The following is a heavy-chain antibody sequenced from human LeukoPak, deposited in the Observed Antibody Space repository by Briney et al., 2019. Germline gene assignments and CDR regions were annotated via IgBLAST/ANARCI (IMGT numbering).Heavy chain of an antibody. CDR2: INHSGST. D-gene: IGHD3-10*01. J-gene: IGHJ5*02. CDR1: GGSFSGYY. Sequence: SETLSLTCAVYGGSFSGYYWSWIRQPPGKGLEWIGEINHSGSTNYNPSLKSRVTISVDTSKNQFSLKLSSVTAADTAVYYCARSGLRVRGVKSEDWFDPWGQGTLVTVSS. V-gene: IGHV4-34*01. CDR3: ARSGLRVRGVKSEDWFDP.